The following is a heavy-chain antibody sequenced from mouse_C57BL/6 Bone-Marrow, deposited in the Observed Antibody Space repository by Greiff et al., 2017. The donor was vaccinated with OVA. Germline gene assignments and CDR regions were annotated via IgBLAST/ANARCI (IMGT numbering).Heavy chain of an antibody. CDR1: GYTFTDYN. CDR3: ARGETAQATDFDY. CDR2: INPNNGGT. Sequence: EVKLVESGPELVKPGASVKIPCKASGYTFTDYNMDWVKQSHGKSLEWIGDINPNNGGTIYNQKFKGKATLTVDKSSSTAYMELRSLTSEDTAVYYCARGETAQATDFDYWGQGTTLTVSS. J-gene: IGHJ2*01. D-gene: IGHD3-2*02. V-gene: IGHV1-18*01.